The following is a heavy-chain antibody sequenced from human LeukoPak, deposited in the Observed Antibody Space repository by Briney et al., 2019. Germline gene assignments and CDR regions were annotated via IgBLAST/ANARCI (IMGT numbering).Heavy chain of an antibody. CDR2: ISYDGSNK. Sequence: GGSLRLSCAASGFTFSSYGMHWVRQAPGKGLEWVAVISYDGSNKYYADSVKGRITISRDNSKNTLYLQMNSLRAEDTAVYYCARPTVTTDYWGQGTLVTVSS. V-gene: IGHV3-30*03. J-gene: IGHJ4*02. D-gene: IGHD4-17*01. CDR3: ARPTVTTDY. CDR1: GFTFSSYG.